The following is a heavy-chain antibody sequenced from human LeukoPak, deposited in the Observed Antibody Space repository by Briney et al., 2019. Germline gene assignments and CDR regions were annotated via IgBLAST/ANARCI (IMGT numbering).Heavy chain of an antibody. CDR3: THSVIRQSWITNSD. J-gene: IGHJ4*02. CDR2: IYWDDDK. V-gene: IGHV2-5*02. Sequence: SGPTLVNPTQTLTLTCTFSGFSLSTSGVGVGWIRQPPRKALEWLPLIYWDDDKRYRPSLKNRLTITKDTSKNQVVLTMTKVDPVDTATYFCTHSVIRQSWITNSDWGQGTLVTVSS. CDR1: GFSLSTSGVG. D-gene: IGHD3-16*02.